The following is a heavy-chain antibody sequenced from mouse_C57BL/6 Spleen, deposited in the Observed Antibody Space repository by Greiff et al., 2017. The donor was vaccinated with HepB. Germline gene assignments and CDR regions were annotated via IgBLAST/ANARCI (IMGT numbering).Heavy chain of an antibody. J-gene: IGHJ1*03. Sequence: EVMLVESGGGLVKPGGSLKLSCAASGFTFSDYGMHWVRQAPEKGLEWVAYISSGSSTIYYADTVKGRFTISRDNAKNTLFLQMTSLRSEDTAMYYCARYDGYYRYFDVWGTGTTVTVSS. D-gene: IGHD2-3*01. CDR3: ARYDGYYRYFDV. V-gene: IGHV5-17*01. CDR1: GFTFSDYG. CDR2: ISSGSSTI.